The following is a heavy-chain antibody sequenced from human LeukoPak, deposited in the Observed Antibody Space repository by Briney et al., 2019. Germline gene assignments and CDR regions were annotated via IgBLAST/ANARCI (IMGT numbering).Heavy chain of an antibody. V-gene: IGHV1-8*01. CDR2: MNPNSGNT. D-gene: IGHD6-13*01. Sequence: ASVKVSCKASGCTFTSYDINWVRQATGQGLEWMGWMNPNSGNTGYAQKFQGRVTMTRNTSISTAYMELSSLRSEDTAVYYCARGVLSAAGDFDYWGQGTLVTVSS. CDR1: GCTFTSYD. J-gene: IGHJ4*02. CDR3: ARGVLSAAGDFDY.